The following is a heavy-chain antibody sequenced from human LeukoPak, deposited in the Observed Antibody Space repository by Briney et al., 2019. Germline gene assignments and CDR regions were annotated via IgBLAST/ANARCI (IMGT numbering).Heavy chain of an antibody. Sequence: ASVKVSCKASGGTFSSYAISWVRQAPGQGLEWMGGIIPIFGAANYAQKFQGRVTITADESTSTAYMELSSLRSEDTAVYYCARVFFDYGDSGGIDPWGQGTLVTVSS. J-gene: IGHJ5*02. D-gene: IGHD4-17*01. CDR1: GGTFSSYA. V-gene: IGHV1-69*13. CDR3: ARVFFDYGDSGGIDP. CDR2: IIPIFGAA.